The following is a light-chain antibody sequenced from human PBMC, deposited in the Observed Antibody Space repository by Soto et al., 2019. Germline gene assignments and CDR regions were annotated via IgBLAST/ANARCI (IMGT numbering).Light chain of an antibody. Sequence: EVVLAQSPGTLSLSPGERATLSCRASPSVSSSYLAWYQQKPGQAPRLLIYDASSRATGIPDRISGSGSGTDFTLTISRLEPEDFVVYYCQQYGSAPFTFGPGTKVDI. V-gene: IGKV3-20*01. CDR2: DAS. CDR1: PSVSSSY. CDR3: QQYGSAPFT. J-gene: IGKJ3*01.